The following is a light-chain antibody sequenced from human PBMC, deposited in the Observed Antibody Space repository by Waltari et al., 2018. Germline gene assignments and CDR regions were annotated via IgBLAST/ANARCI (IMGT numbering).Light chain of an antibody. J-gene: IGKJ1*01. V-gene: IGKV3-20*01. CDR1: QSVSSSY. Sequence: EIVLTQSPGTLSLSPGEIATLSCRASQSVSSSYLAWYQQTPGQAPRLLIYGASSRATGIPDRFSSSGSGTDFTLTISRLEPEDLAVYYCQQYGSSPWTFGQGTKVEIK. CDR3: QQYGSSPWT. CDR2: GAS.